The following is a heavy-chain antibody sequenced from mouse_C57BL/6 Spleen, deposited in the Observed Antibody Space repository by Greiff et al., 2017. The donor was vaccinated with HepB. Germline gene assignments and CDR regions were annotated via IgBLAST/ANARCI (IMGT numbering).Heavy chain of an antibody. Sequence: QVQLKQSGAELVKPGASVKISCKASGYAFSSYWMNWVKQRPGKGLEWIGQIYPGDGDTNYNGKFKGKATLTADKSSSTAYMQLSSLTSEDSAVYFCARSGVTGAMDYWGQGTSVTVSS. CDR2: IYPGDGDT. CDR3: ARSGVTGAMDY. V-gene: IGHV1-80*01. D-gene: IGHD2-2*01. J-gene: IGHJ4*01. CDR1: GYAFSSYW.